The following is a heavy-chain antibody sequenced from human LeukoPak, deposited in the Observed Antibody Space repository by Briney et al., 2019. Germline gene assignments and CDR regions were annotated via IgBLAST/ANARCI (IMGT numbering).Heavy chain of an antibody. D-gene: IGHD3-22*01. CDR1: GGSFSGYY. CDR2: IYYSGST. CDR3: ARGPEYYYDSILRYYYYYMGV. J-gene: IGHJ6*03. Sequence: PSETLSLTCAVYGGSFSGYYWSWIRQPPGKGLEWIGYIYYSGSTNYNPSLKSRVTISVDTSKNQFSLKLSSVTAADTAVYYCARGPEYYYDSILRYYYYYMGVWGKGTTVTISS. V-gene: IGHV4-59*01.